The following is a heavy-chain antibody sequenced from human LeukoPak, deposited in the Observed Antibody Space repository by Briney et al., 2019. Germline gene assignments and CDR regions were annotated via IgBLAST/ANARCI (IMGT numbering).Heavy chain of an antibody. CDR1: GFTFSSYW. CDR2: INSDGSST. D-gene: IGHD3-22*01. V-gene: IGHV3-74*01. CDR3: ARVKSHDSSGYYYYFDY. Sequence: PGGSLRLSCAASGFTFSSYWMHWVRQAPGKGLVWVSRINSDGSSTSYADSVKGRFTISRDNAKNTLYLQMNSLRAEDTAVYYCARVKSHDSSGYYYYFDYWGQGTLVTVSS. J-gene: IGHJ4*02.